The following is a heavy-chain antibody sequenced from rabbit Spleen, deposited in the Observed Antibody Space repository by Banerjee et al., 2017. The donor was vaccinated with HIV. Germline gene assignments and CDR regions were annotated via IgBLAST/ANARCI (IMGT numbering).Heavy chain of an antibody. D-gene: IGHD2-1*01. V-gene: IGHV1S45*01. CDR3: ARGSAAMTMVITGYYLGL. Sequence: QEQLVESGGGPVQPGASLTLTCTASGFSFSNSYYMCWVRQAPGKGLECIACIYADSSGSTYYASWAKGRFTISKTSSTTVTLEMTSLTAADTATYFCARGSAAMTMVITGYYLGLWGPGTLVTVS. CDR1: GFSFSNSYY. J-gene: IGHJ4*01. CDR2: IYADSSGST.